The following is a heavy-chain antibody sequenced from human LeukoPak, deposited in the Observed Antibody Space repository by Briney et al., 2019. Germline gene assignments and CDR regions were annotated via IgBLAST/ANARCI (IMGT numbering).Heavy chain of an antibody. D-gene: IGHD3-16*02. J-gene: IGHJ4*02. CDR1: GFTFSSYS. CDR3: AVWGRLGELSFDY. Sequence: GGSLRLSCAASGFTFSSYSMNWVRQAPGKGLEWVSSISSSSSYIYYADSVKGRFTISRDNAKNSLYLQMNSLRAEDTAVYYCAVWGRLGELSFDYWGQGTLVTVSS. CDR2: ISSSSSYI. V-gene: IGHV3-21*01.